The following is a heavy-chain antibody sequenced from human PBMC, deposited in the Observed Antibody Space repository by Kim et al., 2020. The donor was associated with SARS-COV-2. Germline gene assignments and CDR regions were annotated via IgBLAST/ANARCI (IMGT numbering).Heavy chain of an antibody. Sequence: GGSLRLSCAASGFTFSSYWMTWVRQAPGKGLEWVANIKQDGSEKYYVDSVKGRFTISRDNAKNSLYLQMNSLTADDTAVYYCARARYCSGGSCYFDYWGQGTLVTVSS. CDR3: ARARYCSGGSCYFDY. CDR2: IKQDGSEK. D-gene: IGHD2-15*01. CDR1: GFTFSSYW. J-gene: IGHJ4*02. V-gene: IGHV3-7*03.